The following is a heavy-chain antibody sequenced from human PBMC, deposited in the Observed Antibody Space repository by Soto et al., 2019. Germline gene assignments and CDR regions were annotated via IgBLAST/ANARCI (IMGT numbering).Heavy chain of an antibody. CDR2: ISANNGNT. V-gene: IGHV1-18*01. J-gene: IGHJ6*02. CDR1: GYTFTSCG. Sequence: GASVKVSCKASGYTFTSCGISWVRQAPGQGLEWMGLISANNGNTNYAQKFQGRVTMTTDTSTSTVYMELSSLRSEDTAVYYCARDRASTVTTVPYYYYGMDVWGQGTTVTVSS. D-gene: IGHD4-4*01. CDR3: ARDRASTVTTVPYYYYGMDV.